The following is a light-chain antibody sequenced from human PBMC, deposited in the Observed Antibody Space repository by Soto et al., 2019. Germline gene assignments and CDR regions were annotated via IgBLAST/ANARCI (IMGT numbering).Light chain of an antibody. CDR3: LQNYYSFRT. J-gene: IGKJ1*01. V-gene: IGKV1-6*01. CDR1: QGIAKD. CDR2: GAS. Sequence: AIQLTQSPSSLSASVGDRVTITCRASQGIAKDLGWYQQKPGKAPRLLIFGASFLQSGVPSRFSGSGSGTDFTLSINGLQPEDFANYECLQNYYSFRTFGQGTKVEIK.